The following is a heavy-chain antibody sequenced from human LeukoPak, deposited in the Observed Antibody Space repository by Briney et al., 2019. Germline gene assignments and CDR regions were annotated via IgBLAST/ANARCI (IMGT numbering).Heavy chain of an antibody. CDR3: ARDSRVVTDYYYYMDV. CDR2: IIPIFGTA. J-gene: IGHJ6*03. V-gene: IGHV1-69*05. CDR1: GGTFSSYA. Sequence: GASVKVSCKASGGTFSSYAISWVRQAPGQGLEWMGGIIPIFGTANYAQKFQGRVTITTDESTSTAYMELSSLRSEDTAVYCCARDSRVVTDYYYYMDVWGKGTTVTVSS. D-gene: IGHD3-22*01.